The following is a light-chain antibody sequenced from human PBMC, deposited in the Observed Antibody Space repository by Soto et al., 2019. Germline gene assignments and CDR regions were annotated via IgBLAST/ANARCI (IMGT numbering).Light chain of an antibody. J-gene: IGKJ5*01. CDR2: DAS. CDR1: QGVRNE. V-gene: IGKV1-17*01. CDR3: LQHNSYPIT. Sequence: DIQMTQSPSSLSASVGDRVTITCRASQGVRNELGWYQQKPGQAPKRLIYDASSLQRGVPSRFTGSGSGTEFTLTISSLQPEDFATYFCLQHNSYPITVGQGTRLEIK.